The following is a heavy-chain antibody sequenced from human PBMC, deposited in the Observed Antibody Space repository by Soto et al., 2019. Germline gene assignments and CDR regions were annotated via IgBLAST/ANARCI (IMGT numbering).Heavy chain of an antibody. J-gene: IGHJ4*02. CDR3: SRGGHYYHSVI. CDR1: GDSVSGGGYY. CDR2: ISFPGDT. V-gene: IGHV4-61*08. D-gene: IGHD3-22*01. Sequence: QVQLQESGPGLVKPSETLSLICTVSGDSVSGGGYYWTWILQPPGKVLEWIGYISFPGDTTYNPSLRTRVTIAMHTSKHQFSLKLTAATAADTALYYWSRGGHYYHSVIWGQGTLVTVSS.